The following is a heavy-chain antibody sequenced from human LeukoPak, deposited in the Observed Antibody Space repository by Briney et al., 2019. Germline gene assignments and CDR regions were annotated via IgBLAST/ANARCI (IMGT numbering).Heavy chain of an antibody. Sequence: GGSLRLSCAASGFSVRTTYMSWVRQAPGKGLEWVSVLYTGGGTDHADSVKGRFTISRDNSKNTLYLQMNSLTPEDTAVYYCAKPLDGLSSYLDSWGQGTLVTVSS. V-gene: IGHV3-53*05. J-gene: IGHJ4*02. CDR1: GFSVRTTY. CDR2: LYTGGGT. CDR3: AKPLDGLSSYLDS. D-gene: IGHD5-24*01.